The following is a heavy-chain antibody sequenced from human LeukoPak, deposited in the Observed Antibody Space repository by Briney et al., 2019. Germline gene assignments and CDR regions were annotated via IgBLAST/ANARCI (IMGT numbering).Heavy chain of an antibody. CDR1: GFTFDDYG. V-gene: IGHV3-20*04. D-gene: IGHD3-10*01. Sequence: GGSLRLSCAASGFTFDDYGMSWVRQAPGKGLEWVSGINWNGGSTGYADSVKGRFTISRDNAKNSLYLQMNSLRAEDTALYYCARGGLSSGSYYRKNNNDHWGQGTLVTVSS. J-gene: IGHJ4*02. CDR3: ARGGLSSGSYYRKNNNDH. CDR2: INWNGGST.